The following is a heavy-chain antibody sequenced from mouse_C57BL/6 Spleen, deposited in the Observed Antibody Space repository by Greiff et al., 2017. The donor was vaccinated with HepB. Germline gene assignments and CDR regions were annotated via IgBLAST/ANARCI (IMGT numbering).Heavy chain of an antibody. J-gene: IGHJ1*03. D-gene: IGHD1-1*01. V-gene: IGHV1-81*01. CDR1: GYTFTSYG. CDR3: ARSGGSSSWYFDV. CDR2: IYPRSGNT. Sequence: QVQLQQSGAELARPGASVKLSCKASGYTFTSYGISWVKQRTGQGLEWIGEIYPRSGNTYYNEKFKGKATLTADKSSSTEYMELRSLTSEDSAVYFCARSGGSSSWYFDVWGTGTTVTVSS.